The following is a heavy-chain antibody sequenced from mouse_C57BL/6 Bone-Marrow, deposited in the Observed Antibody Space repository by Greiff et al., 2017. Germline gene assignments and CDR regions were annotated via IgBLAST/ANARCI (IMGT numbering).Heavy chain of an antibody. J-gene: IGHJ2*01. CDR3: AALPY. CDR2: ISYDGSN. CDR1: GYSITSGYY. V-gene: IGHV3-6*01. Sequence: EVQLQQSGPGLVKPSQSLSLTCSVTGYSITSGYYWNWIRQFPGNKLEWMGYISYDGSNNYNPSLKNRISITRDTSKNQFFLKLNSVTTEDTATYYCAALPYWGQGTTLTVSS.